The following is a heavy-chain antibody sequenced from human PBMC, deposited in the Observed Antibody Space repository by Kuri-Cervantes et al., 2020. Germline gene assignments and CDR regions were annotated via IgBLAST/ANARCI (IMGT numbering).Heavy chain of an antibody. D-gene: IGHD3-16*02. CDR1: GYTFTSYD. V-gene: IGHV1-8*01. J-gene: IGHJ4*02. CDR3: ATALRDYIWGSYRPFDY. CDR2: MNPNSGNT. Sequence: ASVKVSCKASGYTFTSYDINWVRQATGQGLEWMGWMNPNSGNTGYAQKFQGRVTMTEDTSTDTAYMELSSLRSEDTAVYYCATALRDYIWGSYRPFDYWGQGTLVTVSS.